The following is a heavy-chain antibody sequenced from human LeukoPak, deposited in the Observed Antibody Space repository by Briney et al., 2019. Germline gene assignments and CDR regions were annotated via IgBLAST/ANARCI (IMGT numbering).Heavy chain of an antibody. V-gene: IGHV4-59*01. CDR2: IYYSGST. J-gene: IGHJ6*02. CDR3: ARWNIVATSYYYYYGMDV. Sequence: PSETLSLTCTVSGGSISSYYWSWIRQPPGKGLEWIGYIYYSGSTNYNPSLKSRVTISVDTSKNQFSLKLSSVTAADTAVYYCARWNIVATSYYYYYGMDVWGQGTTVTVSS. CDR1: GGSISSYY. D-gene: IGHD5-12*01.